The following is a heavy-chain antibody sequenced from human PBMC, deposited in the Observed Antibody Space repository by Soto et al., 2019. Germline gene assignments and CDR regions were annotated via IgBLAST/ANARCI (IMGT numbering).Heavy chain of an antibody. CDR2: TSYDGSFK. Sequence: QVQLVESGGGVVQPGRSLRLSCAASGFNFNNHAMHWVRQAPGKGLEWVAVTSYDGSFKFYPDSVEGRFTISRENSKNTVYLQINSLRPEDTAVYNCARGVDRTFDYWGQGTLVTVSS. CDR1: GFNFNNHA. CDR3: ARGVDRTFDY. J-gene: IGHJ4*02. V-gene: IGHV3-30-3*01.